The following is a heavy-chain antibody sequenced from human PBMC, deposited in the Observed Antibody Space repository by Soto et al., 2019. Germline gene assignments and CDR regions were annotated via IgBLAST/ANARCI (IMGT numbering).Heavy chain of an antibody. Sequence: PSETLSLTCTVSGGSISSYYWSWIRQPAGKGLEWIGRIYTGGSTNYSPSLKSRVTMSVDTSKNQFSLRLTSVTAADTAVYYCARASVGPPGGGSCTMPFDICGRGTLVTVSS. D-gene: IGHD2-15*01. CDR1: GGSISSYY. CDR3: ARASVGPPGGGSCTMPFDI. J-gene: IGHJ4*02. V-gene: IGHV4-4*07. CDR2: IYTGGST.